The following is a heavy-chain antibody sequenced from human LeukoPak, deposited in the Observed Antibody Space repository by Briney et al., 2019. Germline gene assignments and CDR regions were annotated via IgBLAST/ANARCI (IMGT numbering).Heavy chain of an antibody. D-gene: IGHD4-17*01. CDR2: IYSGGST. CDR3: ARDLNYGDYPRVH. Sequence: GGSLRLSCAASGFTVSSNYMSWVRQAPGKGLEWVSVIYSGGSTYYADSVKGRFTISRDNSKNTLYLQMNSLRAEDTAVYYCARDLNYGDYPRVHWGQGTLVTVSS. CDR1: GFTVSSNY. V-gene: IGHV3-66*01. J-gene: IGHJ4*02.